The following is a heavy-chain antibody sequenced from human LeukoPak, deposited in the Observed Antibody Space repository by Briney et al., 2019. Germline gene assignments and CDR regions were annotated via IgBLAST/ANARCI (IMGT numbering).Heavy chain of an antibody. CDR1: GFSLSNYM. V-gene: IGHV3-23*01. Sequence: GGSLRLSCAASGFSLSNYMMSWVRQAPGKGLEWVSWISESPAKTDYADSVKGQFTISRDISKNTLFLEMTSLSADDTAVYYCAKGVALNTAMEVWGQGTTVTVSS. D-gene: IGHD1/OR15-1a*01. CDR3: AKGVALNTAMEV. CDR2: ISESPAKT. J-gene: IGHJ6*02.